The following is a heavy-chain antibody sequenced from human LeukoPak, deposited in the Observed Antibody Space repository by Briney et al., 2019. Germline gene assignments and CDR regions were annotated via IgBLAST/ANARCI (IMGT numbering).Heavy chain of an antibody. J-gene: IGHJ4*02. CDR2: ICPDGTVT. CDR1: GFTFSTYC. V-gene: IGHV3-74*01. CDR3: VRDFRSADY. Sequence: GGSLRLSCAASGFTFSTYCMHWVRQAPGKGPMWVSRICPDGTVTNYADSVKARFIISRDNARNAVYLQMNSLRVEDTAVYYCVRDFRSADYWGQGTLVTVSS.